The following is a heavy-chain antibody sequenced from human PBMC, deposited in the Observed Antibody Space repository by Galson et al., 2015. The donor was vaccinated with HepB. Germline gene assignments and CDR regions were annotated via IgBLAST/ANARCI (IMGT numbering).Heavy chain of an antibody. V-gene: IGHV3-49*03. D-gene: IGHD4/OR15-4a*01. CDR3: TRGQVHSPV. CDR2: IRSKTYGGTT. CDR1: GFTFADYV. Sequence: SLRLSCAASGFTFADYVMSWFRQAPGKGLEWVGFIRSKTYGGTTEYAASVKGRFTISRDDSKSIAYLQMSSLQSEDTAVYYCTRGQVHSPVWGQGTMVTVSS. J-gene: IGHJ3*01.